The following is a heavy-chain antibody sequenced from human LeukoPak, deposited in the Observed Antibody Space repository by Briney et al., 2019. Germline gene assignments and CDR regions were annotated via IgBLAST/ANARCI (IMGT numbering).Heavy chain of an antibody. CDR1: GFTFNSFA. V-gene: IGHV3-23*01. CDR2: ISASGSTP. CDR3: AKDKLGATVFWDY. Sequence: GGSLILSCAASGFTFNSFAMSWVRQAPGKGLEWVSGISASGSTPYYTDSVKGRFTISRDNSKNTLYLQMNSLRAEDTAVYYCAKDKLGATVFWDYWGQGTLVTVSS. J-gene: IGHJ4*02. D-gene: IGHD1-26*01.